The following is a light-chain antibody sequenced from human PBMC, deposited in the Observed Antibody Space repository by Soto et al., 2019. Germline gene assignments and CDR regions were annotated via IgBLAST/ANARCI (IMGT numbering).Light chain of an antibody. CDR3: SSYTSSSTYV. J-gene: IGLJ1*01. CDR2: DVS. CDR1: STDIGRYNY. Sequence: QSALTQPASVSGSPGQSSTISCTGTSTDIGRYNYVSWYQQHPGKAPKLMIYDVSNRPSGVSNRFSGSKSGNTASLTISGLQAEDEADYYCSSYTSSSTYVFGTGNKVTVL. V-gene: IGLV2-14*03.